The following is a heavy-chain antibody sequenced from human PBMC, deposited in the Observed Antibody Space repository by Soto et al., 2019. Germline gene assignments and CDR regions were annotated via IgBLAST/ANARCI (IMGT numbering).Heavy chain of an antibody. V-gene: IGHV1-58*01. CDR3: AALSLGFVVVTAIGADAFDI. D-gene: IGHD2-21*02. Sequence: GASVKVSCKASGFTFTSSAVQWVRQARGQRLVWIGWIVVGSGNTNYAQKFQERVTITRDMSTSTAYMELSSLRSEDTAVYYCAALSLGFVVVTAIGADAFDIWGQGTMVTVSS. J-gene: IGHJ3*02. CDR2: IVVGSGNT. CDR1: GFTFTSSA.